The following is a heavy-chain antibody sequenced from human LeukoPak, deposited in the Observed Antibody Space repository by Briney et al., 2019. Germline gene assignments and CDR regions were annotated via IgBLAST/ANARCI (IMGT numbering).Heavy chain of an antibody. J-gene: IGHJ4*02. CDR2: ISSSSSYI. CDR3: ARAVDRPSETPDY. CDR1: GFTFSSYS. D-gene: IGHD5-24*01. Sequence: PGGSLRLSCAASGFTFSSYSMNWVRQAPGKGLEWVSSISSSSSYIYYADSVKGRFTFSRDNAKNSLYLQMNSLRAEDTAVYYCARAVDRPSETPDYWGQGTLVTVSS. V-gene: IGHV3-21*01.